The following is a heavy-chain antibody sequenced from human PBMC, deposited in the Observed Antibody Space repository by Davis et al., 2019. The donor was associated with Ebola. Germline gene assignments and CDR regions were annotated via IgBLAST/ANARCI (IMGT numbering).Heavy chain of an antibody. CDR3: AKPYLYGVDY. D-gene: IGHD3-16*01. V-gene: IGHV3-30*02. CDR1: GVTFSSYG. CDR2: IRYDGSNK. Sequence: GGSLRLSCAASGVTFSSYGMHWVRQAPGKGLEWVAFIRYDGSNKYYADSVKRRFTISRDNSKNTLYLQMNSLRPEDTALYYCAKPYLYGVDYWGQGTLVTVSS. J-gene: IGHJ4*02.